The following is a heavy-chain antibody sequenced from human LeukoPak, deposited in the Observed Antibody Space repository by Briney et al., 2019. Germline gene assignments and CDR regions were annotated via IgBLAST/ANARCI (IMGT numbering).Heavy chain of an antibody. CDR3: ARAWLSSSGTDAFDI. V-gene: IGHV4-61*02. CDR1: GGSISSGSYY. Sequence: SETLSLTCTVSGGSISSGSYYWSWIRQPAGKGLEWIGRIYTSGSTNYNPSLKSRVTISVDTSKNQFSLKLSSVTAADTAVYYCARAWLSSSGTDAFDIWGQGTMVTVSS. J-gene: IGHJ3*02. CDR2: IYTSGST. D-gene: IGHD3-22*01.